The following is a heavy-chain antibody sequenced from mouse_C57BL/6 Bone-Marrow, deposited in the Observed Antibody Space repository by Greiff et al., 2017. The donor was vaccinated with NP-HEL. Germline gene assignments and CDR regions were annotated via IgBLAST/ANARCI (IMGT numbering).Heavy chain of an antibody. CDR3: ARDARGTVVPHWYFDV. CDR2: SRNKANDYTT. D-gene: IGHD1-1*01. J-gene: IGHJ1*03. V-gene: IGHV7-1*01. Sequence: EVKVVESGGGLVQSGRSLRLSCATSGFTFSDFYMEWVRQAPGKGLEWIAASRNKANDYTTEYSASVKGRFIVSRDTSQSILYLQMNALRAEDTAIYYCARDARGTVVPHWYFDVWGTGTTVTVSS. CDR1: GFTFSDFY.